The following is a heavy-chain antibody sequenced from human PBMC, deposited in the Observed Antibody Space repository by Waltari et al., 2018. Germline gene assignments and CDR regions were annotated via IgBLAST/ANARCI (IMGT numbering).Heavy chain of an antibody. V-gene: IGHV1-8*03. CDR1: GYTFTSYD. CDR3: AREIAEVRDFDY. Sequence: QVQLVQSGAEVKKPGASVKVSCKASGYTFTSYDINWVRQATGQGLEWMGWRNPKSGKTGYAEKFQGRGTITRNTSISTAYMELSSLRSEDKAVYYCAREIAEVRDFDYWGQGTLVTVSS. J-gene: IGHJ4*02. CDR2: RNPKSGKT. D-gene: IGHD2-21*01.